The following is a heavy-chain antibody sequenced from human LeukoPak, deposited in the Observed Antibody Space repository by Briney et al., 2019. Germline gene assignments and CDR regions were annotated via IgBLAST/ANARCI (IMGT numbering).Heavy chain of an antibody. Sequence: PGGSLRLSCVASGFNLSSYDMHWVRQAPGKGLQWVSFIRYDGSDLYYADSVKGRFTISRDTSKNTMFLHMSSLRAEDTAVYYCAKDQNFENWVIDVTRLYFDSWGQGTLVTVPS. V-gene: IGHV3-30*02. J-gene: IGHJ4*02. CDR3: AKDQNFENWVIDVTRLYFDS. CDR2: IRYDGSDL. D-gene: IGHD2/OR15-2a*01. CDR1: GFNLSSYD.